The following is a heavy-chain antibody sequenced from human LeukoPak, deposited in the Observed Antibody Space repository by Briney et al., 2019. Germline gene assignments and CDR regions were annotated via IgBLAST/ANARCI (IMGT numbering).Heavy chain of an antibody. CDR1: GFTFSSYW. D-gene: IGHD1-26*01. CDR3: ARDPTYYLRYGYFDS. Sequence: GGSLRLSCAASGFTFSSYWMSWVRQAPGKGLEWVANIKQDGSEKYYVDSVKGRFTISRGNVNNVLYLQMNSLRAEDTAVYYCARDPTYYLRYGYFDSWGQGTLVTVSS. J-gene: IGHJ4*02. CDR2: IKQDGSEK. V-gene: IGHV3-7*01.